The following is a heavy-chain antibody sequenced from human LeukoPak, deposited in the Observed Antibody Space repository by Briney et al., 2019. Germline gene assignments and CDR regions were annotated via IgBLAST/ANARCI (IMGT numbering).Heavy chain of an antibody. D-gene: IGHD2-8*01. J-gene: IGHJ6*03. CDR2: IQYDGSNE. CDR3: AKDRCSNGIGCYYYYMDV. Sequence: GGSLRLSCAASGSTFSSYGMHWVRQAPGKGLEWVAYIQYDGSNEHYAHSVKGRFRISRDSSKNILYLQMNSLRAEDTAVYYCAKDRCSNGIGCYYYYMDVWGKGTTVTISS. V-gene: IGHV3-30*02. CDR1: GSTFSSYG.